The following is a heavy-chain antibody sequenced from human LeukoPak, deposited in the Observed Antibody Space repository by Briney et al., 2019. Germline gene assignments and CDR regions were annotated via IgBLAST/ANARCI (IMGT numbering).Heavy chain of an antibody. CDR1: GFTLTSYE. J-gene: IGHJ4*02. V-gene: IGHV3-48*03. Sequence: GGSLRLSCAASGFTLTSYEMSWVRLAPGKGLEWISYISRTGNSIYYADSVRGRFTVSRDSAKNSLYLQMNSLRAEDTAVYYCARGPYSSNWYVDYWGQGTLVTVAS. CDR3: ARGPYSSNWYVDY. CDR2: ISRTGNSI. D-gene: IGHD6-13*01.